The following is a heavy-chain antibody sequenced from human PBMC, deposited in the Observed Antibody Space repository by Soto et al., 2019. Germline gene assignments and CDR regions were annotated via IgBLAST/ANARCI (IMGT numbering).Heavy chain of an antibody. CDR1: GYTFTSYG. CDR3: ARDRTHSSSSFGGY. D-gene: IGHD6-6*01. J-gene: IGHJ4*02. Sequence: ASVKVSCKASGYTFTSYGISWVRQAPGQGLEWMGRISAYNGNTNYAQKLQGRVTMTTDTSTSTAYMELRSLRSDDTAVYYCARDRTHSSSSFGGYWGQGTLVTVSS. V-gene: IGHV1-18*01. CDR2: ISAYNGNT.